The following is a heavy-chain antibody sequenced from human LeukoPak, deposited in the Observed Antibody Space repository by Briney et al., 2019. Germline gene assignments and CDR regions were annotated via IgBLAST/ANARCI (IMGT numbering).Heavy chain of an antibody. V-gene: IGHV3-23*01. CDR1: GFTFSTYA. D-gene: IGHD1-26*01. Sequence: GGSLRLSCAASGFTFSTYAMSWVRQAPGKGLEWISGISGSGASTYYADSVTGRFTISRDNSRNTLYLQMNSLRGDDTAVYYCAKDVGKWESLHFFDYWGQGTLVTVSS. CDR2: ISGSGAST. CDR3: AKDVGKWESLHFFDY. J-gene: IGHJ4*02.